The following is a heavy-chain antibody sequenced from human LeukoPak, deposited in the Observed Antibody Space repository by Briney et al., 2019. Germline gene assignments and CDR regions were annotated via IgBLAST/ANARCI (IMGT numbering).Heavy chain of an antibody. CDR2: MNPNSGNT. V-gene: IGHV1-8*02. CDR1: GYTFTSYG. D-gene: IGHD4-17*01. J-gene: IGHJ5*02. Sequence: ASVKVSCKASGYTFTSYGISWVRQAPGQGLEWMGWMNPNSGNTGYAQKFQGRVTMTRNTSISTAYMELSSLRSEDTAVYYCARGEGVDYGDYFGWFDPWGQGTLVTVSS. CDR3: ARGEGVDYGDYFGWFDP.